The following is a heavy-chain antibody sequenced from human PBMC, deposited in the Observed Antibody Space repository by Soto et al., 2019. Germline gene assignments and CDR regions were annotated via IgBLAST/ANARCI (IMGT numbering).Heavy chain of an antibody. CDR1: GGTFSSYT. CDR3: ASSSTGTRWNYYYYYMDV. J-gene: IGHJ6*03. V-gene: IGHV1-69*02. D-gene: IGHD1-1*01. CDR2: IIPILGIA. Sequence: QVQLVQSGAEVKKPGSSVKVSCKASGGTFSSYTISWVRQAPGQGLEWMGRIIPILGIANYAQKFQGRVTLTADKSTSTAYMELSSLRSEDTAVYYCASSSTGTRWNYYYYYMDVWGKGTTVTVSS.